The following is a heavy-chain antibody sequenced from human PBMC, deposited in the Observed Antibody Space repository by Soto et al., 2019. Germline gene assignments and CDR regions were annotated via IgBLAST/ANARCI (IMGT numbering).Heavy chain of an antibody. CDR2: IGESGTPT. D-gene: IGHD2-2*01. Sequence: EVQLLESGGGLVQPGGSLRLSCAASGFTFSSYAMKWVGQAPGKGLEWVSLIGESGTPTYYADSVKGRFTISRDNSGNTLFLEMDSLRAEDTAVYYCARYIPGVRYYCMDVWGQGTTVTVSS. CDR1: GFTFSSYA. V-gene: IGHV3-23*01. CDR3: ARYIPGVRYYCMDV. J-gene: IGHJ6*02.